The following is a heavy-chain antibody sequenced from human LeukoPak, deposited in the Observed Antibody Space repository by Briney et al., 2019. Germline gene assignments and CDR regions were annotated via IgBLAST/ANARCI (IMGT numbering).Heavy chain of an antibody. CDR3: ARLAVSSSGYRISHFDY. CDR1: GGSISSSSYY. V-gene: IGHV4-39*01. CDR2: IYYSGST. D-gene: IGHD3-22*01. J-gene: IGHJ4*02. Sequence: SETLSLTCTVSGGSISSSSYYWGWISQPPGKGLEWIGSIYYSGSTYYNPSLKSRVTISVDTSKNQFSLKLSSVTAADTAVYYCARLAVSSSGYRISHFDYWGQGTLVTVSS.